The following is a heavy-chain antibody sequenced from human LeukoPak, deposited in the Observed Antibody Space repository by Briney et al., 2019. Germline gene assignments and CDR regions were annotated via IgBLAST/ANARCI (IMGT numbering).Heavy chain of an antibody. CDR1: GFTFSSYS. J-gene: IGHJ4*02. Sequence: KSGGSLRLSCAASGFTFSSYSMNWVRQAPGKGLEWVSSISSSSSYIYYADSVKGRFTISRDNAKNSLYLQMNSLRAEDTAVYYCARGGTLYYFDYWGQGTLVTVSS. V-gene: IGHV3-21*01. CDR2: ISSSSSYI. CDR3: ARGGTLYYFDY.